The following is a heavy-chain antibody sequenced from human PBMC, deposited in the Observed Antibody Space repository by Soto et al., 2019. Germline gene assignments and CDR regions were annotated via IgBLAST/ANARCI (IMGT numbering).Heavy chain of an antibody. D-gene: IGHD3-3*01. CDR2: IYYSGST. Sequence: PSETLSLTCTVSGGSISSGGYYWSWIRQHPGKGQEWIGYIYYSGSTYYNPSLKSRVTISVDTSKNQFSLKLSSVTAADTAVYYCARVYYDFWSGYFAWFDPWGQGTLVTVSS. CDR1: GGSISSGGYY. J-gene: IGHJ5*02. V-gene: IGHV4-31*03. CDR3: ARVYYDFWSGYFAWFDP.